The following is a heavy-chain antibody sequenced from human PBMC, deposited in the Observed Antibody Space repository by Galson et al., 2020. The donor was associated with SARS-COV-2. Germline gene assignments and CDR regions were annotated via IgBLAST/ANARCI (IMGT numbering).Heavy chain of an antibody. CDR3: AHRNSFLWFGY. J-gene: IGHJ4*02. V-gene: IGHV2-5*02. D-gene: IGHD3-10*01. Sequence: KALEWLALIYWDDDKRYSPSLKSRLTITKDTSKNQVVLTMTNMDPVDTATYYCAHRNSFLWFGYWGQGTRVIVSS. CDR2: IYWDDDK.